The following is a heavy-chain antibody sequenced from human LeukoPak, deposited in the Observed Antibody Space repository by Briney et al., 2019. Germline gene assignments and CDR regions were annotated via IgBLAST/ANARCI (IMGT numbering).Heavy chain of an antibody. Sequence: ASVKVSCKASGYAFTSYAMNWVRQAPGQGLEWMGWINTNTGNPTYAQGFTGRFVFSLDTSVSTAYLQISSLKAEDTAVYYCARELDDYVWGSYRDYWGQGTLVTVSS. CDR3: ARELDDYVWGSYRDY. D-gene: IGHD3-16*02. J-gene: IGHJ4*02. CDR1: GYAFTSYA. CDR2: INTNTGNP. V-gene: IGHV7-4-1*02.